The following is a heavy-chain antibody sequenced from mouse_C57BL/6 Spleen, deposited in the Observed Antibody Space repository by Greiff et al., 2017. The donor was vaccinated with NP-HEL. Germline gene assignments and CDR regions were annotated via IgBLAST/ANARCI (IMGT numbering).Heavy chain of an antibody. CDR3: ARCPPHYYGSSSYAMDY. V-gene: IGHV1-53*01. J-gene: IGHJ4*01. CDR2: INPSNGGT. CDR1: GYTFTSYW. D-gene: IGHD1-1*01. Sequence: VQLQQPGTELVKPGASVKLSCKASGYTFTSYWMHWVKQRPGQGLEWIGNINPSNGGTNYNEKFKSKATLTVDKSSSTAYMQLSSLTSEDSAVYYCARCPPHYYGSSSYAMDYWGQGTSVTVSS.